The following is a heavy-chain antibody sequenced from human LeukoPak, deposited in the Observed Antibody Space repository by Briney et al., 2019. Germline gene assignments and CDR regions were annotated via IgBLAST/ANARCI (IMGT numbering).Heavy chain of an antibody. D-gene: IGHD6-13*01. J-gene: IGHJ4*02. CDR1: GFTFRNYR. V-gene: IGHV3-21*01. CDR2: ISSGANNI. Sequence: KTGGSLRLSCAASGFTFRNYRMNWVRQAPGKGLEWVSSISSGANNINYADSIKGRFAVSRDNTKNSLYLQMNSLRAEDTAVYYCAREHGIAAAGTEFDYWGQGTLVTVSS. CDR3: AREHGIAAAGTEFDY.